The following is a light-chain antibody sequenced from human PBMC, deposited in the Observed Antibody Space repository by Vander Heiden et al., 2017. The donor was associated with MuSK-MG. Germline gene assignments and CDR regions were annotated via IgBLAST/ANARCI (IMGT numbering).Light chain of an antibody. Sequence: TLSVSPGERATLSCRASQSLGNYLAWFQQKPGQSPRLLIYDTFNRAACIPVRFSGSVSGPDFTLTISRPQPKNSAVYYRHQLSTWPPFTFGQGTKLE. CDR3: HQLSTWPPFT. J-gene: IGKJ2*01. CDR2: DTF. V-gene: IGKV3-11*01. CDR1: QSLGNY.